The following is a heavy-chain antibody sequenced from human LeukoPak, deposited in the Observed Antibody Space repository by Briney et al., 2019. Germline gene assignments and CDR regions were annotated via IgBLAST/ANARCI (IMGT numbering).Heavy chain of an antibody. Sequence: SETLSLTCTASGGSISSGGYYWSWIRQHPGKGLEWIGYIYYSGSTYYNPSLKSRVTISVDTSKNQFSLKLSSVTAADTAVYYCARVRTQYYYGSGSYYNWFDPWGQGTLVTVSS. V-gene: IGHV4-31*03. CDR3: ARVRTQYYYGSGSYYNWFDP. J-gene: IGHJ5*02. CDR2: IYYSGST. CDR1: GGSISSGGYY. D-gene: IGHD3-10*01.